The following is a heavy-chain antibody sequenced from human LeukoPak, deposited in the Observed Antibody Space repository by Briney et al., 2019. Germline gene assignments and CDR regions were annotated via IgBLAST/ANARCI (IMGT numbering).Heavy chain of an antibody. CDR3: ARGPSDYCSGGSCYSGYYYYYMDV. CDR1: GFTFTGYY. J-gene: IGHJ6*03. Sequence: ASVKVSCKASGFTFTGYYMHWVRQAPGQGLEWMGWINPNSGGTNYAQKFQGRVTMTRDTSISTAYMELSRLTSDDTAVYYCARGPSDYCSGGSCYSGYYYYYMDVWGKGTTVTVSS. V-gene: IGHV1-2*02. D-gene: IGHD2-15*01. CDR2: INPNSGGT.